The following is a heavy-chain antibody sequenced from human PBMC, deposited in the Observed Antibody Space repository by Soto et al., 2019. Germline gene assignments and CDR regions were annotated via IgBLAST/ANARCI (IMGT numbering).Heavy chain of an antibody. CDR2: IDPSDSQT. J-gene: IGHJ4*02. CDR3: ARQVYDSDTGPNFQYYFDS. V-gene: IGHV5-10-1*01. D-gene: IGHD3-22*01. CDR1: GYSFAGYW. Sequence: PGESLKISCKGSGYSFAGYWITWVRQKPGKGLEWMGRIDPSDSQTYYSPSFRGHVTISATKSITTVFLQWSSLRASDTAMYYCARQVYDSDTGPNFQYYFDSWGQGTPVTVSS.